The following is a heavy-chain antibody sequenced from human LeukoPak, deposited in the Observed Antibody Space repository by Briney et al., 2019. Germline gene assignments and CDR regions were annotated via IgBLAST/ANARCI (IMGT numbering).Heavy chain of an antibody. D-gene: IGHD1-1*01. Sequence: GGSLRLSRAASGFTFRIYAMSWVRQAPGKGLEWVSAISGSGDNTYYTDSVKGRFTISRDNSNDTLYLQMNSLRAEDTAVYYCAKVAQPPVHFDYWGQGALVTVSS. J-gene: IGHJ4*02. V-gene: IGHV3-23*01. CDR3: AKVAQPPVHFDY. CDR1: GFTFRIYA. CDR2: ISGSGDNT.